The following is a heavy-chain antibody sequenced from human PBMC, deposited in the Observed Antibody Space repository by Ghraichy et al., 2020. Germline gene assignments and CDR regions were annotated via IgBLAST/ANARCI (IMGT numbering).Heavy chain of an antibody. CDR1: GYTFTNYY. J-gene: IGHJ4*02. V-gene: IGHV1-46*01. CDR3: ARGNTHGSGWWRYFDY. D-gene: IGHD6-19*01. Sequence: ASVKVSCKASGYTFTNYYMHWVRQAPGQGLEWMGIINTGSGGTSYAQKFQGRVTMTRDTSTSTVYMELSSLTFEDTAVFYCARGNTHGSGWWRYFDYWGQGTLVTVSS. CDR2: INTGSGGT.